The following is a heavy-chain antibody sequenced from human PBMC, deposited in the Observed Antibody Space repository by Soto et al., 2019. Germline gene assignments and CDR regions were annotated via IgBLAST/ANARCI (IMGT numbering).Heavy chain of an antibody. CDR2: IYYSGST. Sequence: LSLTCTVSGGSISSYYWSWIRQPPGKGLEWIGYIYYSGSTNYNPSLKSRVTISVDTSKNQFSLKLSSVTAADTAVYYCARRRGELRDFDYWGQGTLVTVSS. CDR1: GGSISSYY. J-gene: IGHJ4*02. D-gene: IGHD1-7*01. CDR3: ARRRGELRDFDY. V-gene: IGHV4-59*12.